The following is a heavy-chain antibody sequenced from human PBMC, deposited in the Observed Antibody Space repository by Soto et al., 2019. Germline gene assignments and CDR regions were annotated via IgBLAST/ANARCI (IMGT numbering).Heavy chain of an antibody. V-gene: IGHV1-3*01. CDR3: AKDYYDSSGYYPPALLFDY. Sequence: QVQLVQSGAEVKKPGASVKVSCKASGYTFTSYAMHWVRQAPGQRLEWMGWINAGNGNTKYSQKFQGRVTITRDTSASTAYMEPSSLRSEDTAVYYCAKDYYDSSGYYPPALLFDYWGQGTLVTVSS. J-gene: IGHJ4*02. CDR2: INAGNGNT. D-gene: IGHD3-22*01. CDR1: GYTFTSYA.